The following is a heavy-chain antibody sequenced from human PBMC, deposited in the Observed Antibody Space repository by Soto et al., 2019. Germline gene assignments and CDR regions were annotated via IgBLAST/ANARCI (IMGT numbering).Heavy chain of an antibody. J-gene: IGHJ5*02. CDR2: ISSSSSYI. D-gene: IGHD2-2*01. CDR1: GFTFSSYS. V-gene: IGHV3-21*01. Sequence: PGGSLRISCAASGFTFSSYSMNWVRQAPGKGLEWVSSISSSSSYIYYADSVKGRFTISRDNAKNSLYLQMNSLRAEDTAVYYCARDKEKDIVVVPAATGWFDPWGQGTLVTVSS. CDR3: ARDKEKDIVVVPAATGWFDP.